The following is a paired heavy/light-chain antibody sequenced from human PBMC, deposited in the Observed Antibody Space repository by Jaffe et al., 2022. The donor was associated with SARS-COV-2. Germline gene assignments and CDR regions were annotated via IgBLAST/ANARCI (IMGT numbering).Heavy chain of an antibody. J-gene: IGHJ6*03. Sequence: QLQLQESGPGLVKPSETLSLTCIVSGDSISSTYFWAWIRQPPGKGLEWVGSIYAGNTYYNPSLKSRVTISADTSKIQLSLKLSSVTAADTAVYYCARGGSGSYYSPRHPTYYYYYMDVWGKGTTVTVSS. CDR3: ARGGSGSYYSPRHPTYYYYYMDV. V-gene: IGHV4-39*01. CDR1: GDSISSTYF. D-gene: IGHD3-10*01. CDR2: IYAGNT.
Light chain of an antibody. J-gene: IGLJ2*01. Sequence: SSELTQDPAVSVALGQTVRITCRGDSLRNYYPSWYQQKPGQAPVLVIYGNNNRPSGVRFSGSRSGDTAALTITGAQAEDEGDYYCNSRDSSGNVLFGGGTKLTVL. CDR1: SLRNYY. CDR3: NSRDSSGNVL. CDR2: GNN. V-gene: IGLV3-19*01.